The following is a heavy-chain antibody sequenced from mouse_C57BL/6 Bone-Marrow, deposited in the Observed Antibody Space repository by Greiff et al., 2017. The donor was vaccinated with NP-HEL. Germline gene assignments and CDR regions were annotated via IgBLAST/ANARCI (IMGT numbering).Heavy chain of an antibody. V-gene: IGHV5-12*01. CDR1: GFTFSDYY. CDR3: ARHSSYSSWFAY. Sequence: EVQLVESGGGLVQPGGSLKLSCAASGFTFSDYYMYWVRQTPEKRLEWVAYISNGGGSTYYPDTVKGRFTISRDNAKNTLYLQMSRLKSEDTAMYYCARHSSYSSWFAYWGQGTLVTVSA. J-gene: IGHJ3*01. CDR2: ISNGGGST. D-gene: IGHD2-12*01.